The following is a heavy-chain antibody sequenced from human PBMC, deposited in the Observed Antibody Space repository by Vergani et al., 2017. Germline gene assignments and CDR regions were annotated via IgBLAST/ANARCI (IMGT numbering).Heavy chain of an antibody. J-gene: IGHJ6*03. CDR3: ARGPITMVRGVIDYYYYYYMDV. Sequence: QVQLQESGPGLVKPSETLSLTCAVYGGSFSGYYWSWIRQPPGKGLEWIGEINHSGSTNYNPSLKSRVTISVDTSKNQFSLKLSSVTAADTAVYYCARGPITMVRGVIDYYYYYYMDVWGKGTTVTVSS. V-gene: IGHV4-34*01. CDR1: GGSFSGYY. D-gene: IGHD3-10*01. CDR2: INHSGST.